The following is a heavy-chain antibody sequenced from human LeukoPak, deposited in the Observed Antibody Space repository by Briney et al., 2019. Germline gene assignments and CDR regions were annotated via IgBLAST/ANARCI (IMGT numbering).Heavy chain of an antibody. J-gene: IGHJ4*02. D-gene: IGHD6-19*01. CDR2: IHYDGSTK. Sequence: GGSLRLSCAASGFTFSSSGMHWVRQAPGKGLEWVAFIHYDGSTKYYTDSVKGRFTISRDNSKNTLYLQMNSLRAEDTALYYCAKRYGSSGCYYFDYWGQGSLVTVSS. CDR3: AKRYGSSGCYYFDY. CDR1: GFTFSSSG. V-gene: IGHV3-30*02.